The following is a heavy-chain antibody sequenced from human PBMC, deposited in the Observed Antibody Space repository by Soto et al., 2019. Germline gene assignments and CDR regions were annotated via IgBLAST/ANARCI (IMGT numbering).Heavy chain of an antibody. CDR2: IYNRGSV. CDR3: ARGKYDPWGGYYPPNWFDP. D-gene: IGHD3-3*01. CDR1: GDSIGSYH. V-gene: IGHV4-59*01. Sequence: PSETLSLTCFVSGDSIGSYHWNWLRQPPGRGLEWIGYIYNRGSVRYNPSLNSRVTISVDRSRNQFSLSLSPVTAADTAMYYCARGKYDPWGGYYPPNWFDPWGPGTLVTVSS. J-gene: IGHJ5*02.